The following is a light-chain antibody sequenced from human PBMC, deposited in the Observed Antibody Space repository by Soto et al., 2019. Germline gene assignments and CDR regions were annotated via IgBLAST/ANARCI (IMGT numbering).Light chain of an antibody. CDR2: EVS. CDR3: CSYAASDTYV. CDR1: SSDVGNYNL. Sequence: QSALTQPASVSGSPGQSITISCTGTSSDVGNYNLVSWYQQRPGKAPKLMIYEVSKGPSGVSNRFSGSKSGNTASLTISGLQTEDEADYYCCSYAASDTYVFGTGTKLTVL. V-gene: IGLV2-23*02. J-gene: IGLJ1*01.